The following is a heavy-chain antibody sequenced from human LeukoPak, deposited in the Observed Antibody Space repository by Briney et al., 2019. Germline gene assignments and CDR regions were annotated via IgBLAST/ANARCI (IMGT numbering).Heavy chain of an antibody. CDR2: INSDGSST. CDR1: GFTFSSYW. CDR3: ARDRGSDAFDI. Sequence: GGSLRLSWAASGFTFSSYWMHWVRQAPEKGLVWVSRINSDGSSTSYADSVKGRFTISRDNAKNTMYLQMNSLRAEDTAVYYCARDRGSDAFDIWGQGTMVTVSS. V-gene: IGHV3-74*01. J-gene: IGHJ3*02. D-gene: IGHD3-10*01.